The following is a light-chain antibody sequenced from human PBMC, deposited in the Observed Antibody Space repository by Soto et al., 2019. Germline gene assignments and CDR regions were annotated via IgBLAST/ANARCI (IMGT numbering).Light chain of an antibody. J-gene: IGLJ2*01. V-gene: IGLV2-23*01. CDR2: DAT. Sequence: QSALTQPASVSGSPGQSITISCTGTSSDVGSYNLVSWYQQHPGKAPKLMIYDATKRPSGVSSRFSGSKSGNTASLTISGLQPEDEAHYYCCSYATYNMILGGGTKLTVL. CDR1: SSDVGSYNL. CDR3: CSYATYNMI.